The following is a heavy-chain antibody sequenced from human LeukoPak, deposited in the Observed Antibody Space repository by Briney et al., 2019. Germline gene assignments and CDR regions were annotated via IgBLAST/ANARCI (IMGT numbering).Heavy chain of an antibody. D-gene: IGHD2-15*01. J-gene: IGHJ3*02. V-gene: IGHV3-30*04. CDR2: ISPDGRKT. CDR3: ARGTSLGYCYAARCSGAFDI. CDR1: GFTFRDYA. Sequence: GGSLRLSCAASGFTFRDYAIHWVRQAPGRGLEWVTVISPDGRKTQYADSVKGRFTISRDNSKDALYLEMNSLRTDDPAVFYCARGTSLGYCYAARCSGAFDIWGQGTMVTVSS.